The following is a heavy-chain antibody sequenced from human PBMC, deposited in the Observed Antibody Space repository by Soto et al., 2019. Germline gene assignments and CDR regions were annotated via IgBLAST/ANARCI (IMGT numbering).Heavy chain of an antibody. CDR1: GGSISSDNW. CDR3: ARDLNTAIAAAVDY. V-gene: IGHV4-4*02. Sequence: SETLSLNCAVSGGSISSDNWWGWVRQPPGKGLEWIGEIYHTGSTNYNPSLKSRVTISVDKSKNQFSLKLSSVTAADTAVYYCARDLNTAIAAAVDYWGQGTLVTVSS. CDR2: IYHTGST. J-gene: IGHJ4*02. D-gene: IGHD6-13*01.